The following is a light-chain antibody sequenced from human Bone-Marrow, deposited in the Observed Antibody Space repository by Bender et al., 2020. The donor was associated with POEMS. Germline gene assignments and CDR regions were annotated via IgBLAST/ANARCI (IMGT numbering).Light chain of an antibody. CDR1: KLGNKY. Sequence: SYELTQPPSLSVSPGQTASITCSGDKLGNKYASWFQQKSGQSPVLVIYQDRKRPSGIPERFSGSISGNTATLTISGTQAMDEADYYCQAWDSNTGVFGGGTKLTVL. CDR2: QDR. J-gene: IGLJ2*01. V-gene: IGLV3-1*01. CDR3: QAWDSNTGV.